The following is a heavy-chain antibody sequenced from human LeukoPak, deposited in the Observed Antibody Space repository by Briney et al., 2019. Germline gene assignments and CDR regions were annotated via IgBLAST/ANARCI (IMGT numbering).Heavy chain of an antibody. Sequence: GGSLRLSCAASGFTFSSYWMSWVRQAPGKGLEWVALIKQDGTEKYYGDSVKGRFAISRDNAKNSLYLQMNSLRAEDTAVYYCARGRDGYNLNFYYMDVWGKGATVTVSS. CDR2: IKQDGTEK. D-gene: IGHD5-24*01. V-gene: IGHV3-7*01. CDR1: GFTFSSYW. CDR3: ARGRDGYNLNFYYMDV. J-gene: IGHJ6*03.